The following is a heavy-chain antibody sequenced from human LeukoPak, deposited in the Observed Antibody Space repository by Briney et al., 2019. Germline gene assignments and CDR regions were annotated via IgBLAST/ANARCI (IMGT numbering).Heavy chain of an antibody. V-gene: IGHV3-48*03. Sequence: GGSLRLXCAASGFTFSSYEMNWVRQAPGKGLEWVSYISSSGSTIYYADSVKGRFTISRDNAKNSLYLQMNSLRAEDTAVYYCARDGNDSSGYYPYYFDYWGQGTLVTVSS. CDR3: ARDGNDSSGYYPYYFDY. D-gene: IGHD3-22*01. CDR2: ISSSGSTI. J-gene: IGHJ4*02. CDR1: GFTFSSYE.